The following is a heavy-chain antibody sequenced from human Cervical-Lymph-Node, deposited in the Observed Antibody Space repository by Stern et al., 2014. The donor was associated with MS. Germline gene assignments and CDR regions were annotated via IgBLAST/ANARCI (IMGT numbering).Heavy chain of an antibody. J-gene: IGHJ6*02. CDR1: GGTFTNYA. CDR3: ARTYYFDDSGYYYPHYYYGMDV. V-gene: IGHV1-69*06. Sequence: VQLVESGAELKQPGSSVTVSCKAPGGTFTNYAFTWGRQAPGQGLEWMGGIMPVFGTSNYAQKFRGRVTITADKSTSTAYMELSSLRSEDTAVYYCARTYYFDDSGYYYPHYYYGMDVWGQGTTVTVSS. CDR2: IMPVFGTS. D-gene: IGHD3-22*01.